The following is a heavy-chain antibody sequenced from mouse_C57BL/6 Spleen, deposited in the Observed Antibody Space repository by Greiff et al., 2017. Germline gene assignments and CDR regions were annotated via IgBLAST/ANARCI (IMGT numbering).Heavy chain of an antibody. D-gene: IGHD1-1*02. V-gene: IGHV1-64*01. Sequence: QVQLQQPGAELVKPGASVKLSCKASGYTFTSYWMHWVKQRPGQGLEWIGMIHPNSGSTNYNEKFKSKATLTVDKSSSTAYLQLSSLTSEDSAVYYCGGGYYWYFDVWGTGTTVTVSS. CDR2: IHPNSGST. J-gene: IGHJ1*03. CDR3: GGGYYWYFDV. CDR1: GYTFTSYW.